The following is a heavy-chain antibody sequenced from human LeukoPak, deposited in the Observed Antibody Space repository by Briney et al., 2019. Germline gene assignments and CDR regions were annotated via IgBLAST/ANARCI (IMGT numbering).Heavy chain of an antibody. J-gene: IGHJ4*02. CDR2: THSSGNT. CDR3: ARGGSYLGHCDY. CDR1: GGPIISYY. V-gene: IGHV4-59*01. Sequence: SETLSLTCTVSGGPIISYYWSWIRQPPGKGLEWIAYTHSSGNTGYNPSLKSRVTISLDTSKNQFSLKVRSVTAADTAVYYCARGGSYLGHCDYWGQGTLVTVSS. D-gene: IGHD1-26*01.